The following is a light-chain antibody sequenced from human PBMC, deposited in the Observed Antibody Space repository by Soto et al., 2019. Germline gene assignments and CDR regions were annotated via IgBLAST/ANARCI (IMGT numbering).Light chain of an antibody. CDR1: QSVSSN. CDR3: QPYNNWPRT. J-gene: IGKJ1*01. CDR2: GAS. V-gene: IGKV3-15*01. Sequence: EIVMTQSPATLSVSPGERATLSCRASQSVSSNLAWYQQKPGQAPRLLIYGASTRATGIPARFSGSGSGTEFTLTISSLQSEEFAVYYCQPYNNWPRTFGQGTTVEIK.